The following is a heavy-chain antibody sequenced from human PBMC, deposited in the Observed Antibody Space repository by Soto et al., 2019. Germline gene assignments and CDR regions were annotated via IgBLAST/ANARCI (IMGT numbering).Heavy chain of an antibody. Sequence: SETLSLTCAVYGGSFSGYYWSWIRQPPGKGLEWIGEINHSGSTNYNPSLKSRVTISVDTSKNQFSLKLSSVTAADTAVYYCARAHRSTYYYGSSAVSRFDPWGQGTLVTVSS. D-gene: IGHD3-22*01. J-gene: IGHJ5*02. CDR2: INHSGST. V-gene: IGHV4-34*01. CDR3: ARAHRSTYYYGSSAVSRFDP. CDR1: GGSFSGYY.